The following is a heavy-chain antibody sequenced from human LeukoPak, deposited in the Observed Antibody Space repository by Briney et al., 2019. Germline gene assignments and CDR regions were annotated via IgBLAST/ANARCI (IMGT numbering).Heavy chain of an antibody. CDR1: GFSLSTYGVG. CDR2: IYWDDDQ. Sequence: SGPTLVNPTQTLTLTCTFSGFSLSTYGVGVGWIRQPPVRALEWLALIYWDDDQPYSPSLKNRLTITKDTSRNQVVLTVTNMDPRDTATYYCAHRSSSKAFDIWGQGTLVTVSS. CDR3: AHRSSSKAFDI. V-gene: IGHV2-5*02. J-gene: IGHJ3*02.